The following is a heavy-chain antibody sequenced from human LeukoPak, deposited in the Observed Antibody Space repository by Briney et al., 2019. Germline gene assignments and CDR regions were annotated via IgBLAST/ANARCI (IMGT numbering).Heavy chain of an antibody. D-gene: IGHD3-3*01. CDR3: ARDPLRRSGYSAGAFDI. Sequence: ASEALSLTCTVSGGSISSSSYYWGWVRQPPGKGLEWIGEIYHSGSTNYNPSLKSRVTISVDTSKNQFSLKLSSVTAADTAVYYCARDPLRRSGYSAGAFDIWGQGTMVTVSS. CDR2: IYHSGST. J-gene: IGHJ3*02. V-gene: IGHV4-39*07. CDR1: GGSISSSSYY.